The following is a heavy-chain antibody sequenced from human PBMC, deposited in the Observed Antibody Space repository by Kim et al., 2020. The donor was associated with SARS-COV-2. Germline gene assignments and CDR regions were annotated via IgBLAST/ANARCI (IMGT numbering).Heavy chain of an antibody. V-gene: IGHV3-33*05. CDR1: GFTFSSYG. Sequence: GGSLRLSCAASGFTFSSYGMHWVRQAPGKGLEWVAVISYDGSNKYYADSVKGRFTISRDNSKNTLYLQMNSLRAEDTAVYYCARETSPYCGGDCYFDYWGQGTLVTVSS. CDR3: ARETSPYCGGDCYFDY. D-gene: IGHD2-21*02. J-gene: IGHJ4*02. CDR2: ISYDGSNK.